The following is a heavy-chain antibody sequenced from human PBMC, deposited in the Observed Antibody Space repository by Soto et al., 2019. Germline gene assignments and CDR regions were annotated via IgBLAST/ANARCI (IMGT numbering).Heavy chain of an antibody. CDR2: TYYRSKWYN. CDR3: ARAPEADFWSGYYTGYYKYYMDV. J-gene: IGHJ6*03. Sequence: SQTLSLTCAISGDSVSSNSDAWNWIRQSPSRCLEWLGRTYYRSKWYNDYAVSVTSRITINPDTSKNQLSLQLNSVTPEDTAVYFGARAPEADFWSGYYTGYYKYYMDVLGKGTTGTVSS. CDR1: GDSVSSNSDA. V-gene: IGHV6-1*01. D-gene: IGHD3-3*01.